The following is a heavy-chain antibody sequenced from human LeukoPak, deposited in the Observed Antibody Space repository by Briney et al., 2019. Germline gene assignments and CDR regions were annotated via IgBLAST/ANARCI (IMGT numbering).Heavy chain of an antibody. J-gene: IGHJ4*02. Sequence: SVKVSCKASGFTFTSSTIQWVRQARGQRLEWIGWIVVGSGNTNYAQKFQERVIITRDMSTTTVYMELSSLRSEDTAVYYCAGTPWFGELTLDCWGQGTLVTVSS. D-gene: IGHD3-10*01. CDR3: AGTPWFGELTLDC. CDR1: GFTFTSST. V-gene: IGHV1-58*02. CDR2: IVVGSGNT.